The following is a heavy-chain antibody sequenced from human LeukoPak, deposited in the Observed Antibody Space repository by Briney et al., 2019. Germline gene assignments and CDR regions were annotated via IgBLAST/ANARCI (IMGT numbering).Heavy chain of an antibody. D-gene: IGHD3-16*02. CDR3: VRWRAGGNYRLFDP. Sequence: GASVTVSCKTSGYTFTTHAINWLRQAPGQGLEWMGSISTDTGNPTYAQGFTGRFVFSLDTSVNTAYLQISGLKAEDTAVYYCVRWRAGGNYRLFDPWGQGTLVTVSS. CDR1: GYTFTTHA. CDR2: ISTDTGNP. J-gene: IGHJ5*02. V-gene: IGHV7-4-1*02.